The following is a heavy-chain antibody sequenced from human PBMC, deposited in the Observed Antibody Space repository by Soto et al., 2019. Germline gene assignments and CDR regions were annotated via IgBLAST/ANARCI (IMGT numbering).Heavy chain of an antibody. CDR1: GYTFTSYD. J-gene: IGHJ1*01. CDR3: ARGLHGDYRLAEYFQH. Sequence: ASVKVSCKASGYTFTSYDINWVRQATGQGLEWMGWMNPNSGNTGYAQKFQGRVTMTRNTSISTAYMELSSLRSEDTAVYYCARGLHGDYRLAEYFQHWGQGTLVTVSS. V-gene: IGHV1-8*01. D-gene: IGHD4-17*01. CDR2: MNPNSGNT.